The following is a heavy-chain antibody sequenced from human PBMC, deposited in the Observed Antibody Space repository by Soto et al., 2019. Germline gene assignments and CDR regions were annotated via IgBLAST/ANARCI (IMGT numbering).Heavy chain of an antibody. V-gene: IGHV3-23*01. D-gene: IGHD2-2*01. CDR1: GFTFTSYS. Sequence: PGGSLRLSCAASGFTFTSYSMRWVRHAPGKGLVWVSAISGSGGSTNYADSVKGRFTISRDNSKSTLYLQMNSLRAEDTAVYYCVRGSDIAVYSFPPASDYWGQGTLVTVSS. J-gene: IGHJ4*02. CDR3: VRGSDIAVYSFPPASDY. CDR2: ISGSGGST.